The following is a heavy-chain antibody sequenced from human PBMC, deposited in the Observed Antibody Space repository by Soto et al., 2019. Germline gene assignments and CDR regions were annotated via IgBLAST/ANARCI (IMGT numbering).Heavy chain of an antibody. Sequence: EVQLVESGGGLVQPVGSLRLSCAASGFTFSDHYMDWVRQATGKGLAWVGRIRNKVNGYTTEYAASVKGRFTVSRDDLKNSVFLQMNSLKTEDTAVYYCARHIPYHGKDVWGQGTTVTVSS. V-gene: IGHV3-72*01. CDR2: IRNKVNGYTT. CDR1: GFTFSDHY. J-gene: IGHJ6*02. CDR3: ARHIPYHGKDV. D-gene: IGHD2-21*01.